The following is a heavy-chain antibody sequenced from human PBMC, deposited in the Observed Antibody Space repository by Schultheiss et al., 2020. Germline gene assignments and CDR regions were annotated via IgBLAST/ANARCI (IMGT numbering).Heavy chain of an antibody. D-gene: IGHD5-18*01. V-gene: IGHV3-30*18. CDR3: AKGDQPWLRVDGY. CDR2: ISYDGSNK. Sequence: GGSLRLSCAASGFTFSSYGMHWVRQAPGKGLEWVAVISYDGSNKYYADSVKGRFTISRDNSKNTLYLQMNSLRAEDTAVYYCAKGDQPWLRVDGYWGQGTLVTVSS. J-gene: IGHJ4*02. CDR1: GFTFSSYG.